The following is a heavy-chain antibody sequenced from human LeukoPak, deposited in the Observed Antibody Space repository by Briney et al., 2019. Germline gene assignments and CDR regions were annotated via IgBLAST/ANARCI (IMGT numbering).Heavy chain of an antibody. Sequence: GASVKVSCKASGGTFSSYAISWVRQAPGQGLEWMGGIIPIFGTANYAQKFQGRVTITADESTSTAYMELSSLRSEDTAVYYCARRALRYFDSKTRAPFDYWGQGTLVTVSS. CDR2: IIPIFGTA. V-gene: IGHV1-69*13. CDR3: ARRALRYFDSKTRAPFDY. D-gene: IGHD3-9*01. CDR1: GGTFSSYA. J-gene: IGHJ4*02.